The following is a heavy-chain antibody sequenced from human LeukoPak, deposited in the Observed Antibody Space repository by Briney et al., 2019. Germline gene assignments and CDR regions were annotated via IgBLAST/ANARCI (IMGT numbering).Heavy chain of an antibody. CDR3: ARLGVTDY. V-gene: IGHV1-46*01. J-gene: IGHJ4*02. CDR1: GYTFTTYY. D-gene: IGHD2-21*02. CDR2: INPSGGNT. Sequence: ASVKVSCKASGYTFTTYYMHWVRQAPGQGLEWMGIINPSGGNTTYAQKFQGRVTMTRDTSTSTIYMELSSLRPDDTAVYYCARLGVTDYWGQGTLVTVSS.